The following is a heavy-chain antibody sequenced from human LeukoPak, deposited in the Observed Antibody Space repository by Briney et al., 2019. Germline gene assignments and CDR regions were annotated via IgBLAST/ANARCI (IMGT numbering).Heavy chain of an antibody. J-gene: IGHJ3*02. D-gene: IGHD7-27*01. CDR3: AREPMRGRAGDNAFDI. V-gene: IGHV1-8*01. CDR1: GYIFNGYD. CDR2: MNPNSGNT. Sequence: GASVKVSCKASGYIFNGYDINWVRQATGQGLEWMGWMNPNSGNTGYAQKFQGRATMTRDTSISTAYTELSSLISEDTAVYYCAREPMRGRAGDNAFDIWGQGTMVTVSS.